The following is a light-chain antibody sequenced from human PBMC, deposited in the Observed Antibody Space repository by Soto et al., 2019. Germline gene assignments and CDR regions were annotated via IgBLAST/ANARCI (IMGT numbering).Light chain of an antibody. CDR2: SNN. Sequence: QSVLTQPPSVSGAPGQTVTISCTGSSSNIGARVDVHWYQHLPGTAPKLLIYSNNIRPSGVPDRFSGSKSGSSASLAISGLQPEDEGDYYCQSYDSSLSGSYVFGTGTKLTVI. J-gene: IGLJ1*01. V-gene: IGLV1-40*01. CDR1: SSNIGARVD. CDR3: QSYDSSLSGSYV.